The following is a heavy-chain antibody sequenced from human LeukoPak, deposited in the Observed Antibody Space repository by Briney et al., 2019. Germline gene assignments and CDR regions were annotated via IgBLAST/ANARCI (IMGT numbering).Heavy chain of an antibody. CDR2: IYPGDSDT. CDR3: ARGRLDCSSTSCYYYFDY. D-gene: IGHD2-2*01. Sequence: GESLKISCKGSGYSFTGYWIGWVRQMPGKGLEWMGIIYPGDSDTRYSPSFQGQVTISADKSISTAYLQWSRLKASDTAMYYCARGRLDCSSTSCYYYFDYWGQGTLVTVSS. V-gene: IGHV5-51*01. CDR1: GYSFTGYW. J-gene: IGHJ4*02.